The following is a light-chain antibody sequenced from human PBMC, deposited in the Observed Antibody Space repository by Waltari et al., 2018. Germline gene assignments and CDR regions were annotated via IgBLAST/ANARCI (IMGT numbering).Light chain of an antibody. CDR3: QQYNKWPPYT. CDR1: QSVRSN. J-gene: IGKJ2*01. CDR2: AAS. V-gene: IGKV3-15*01. Sequence: EIVMTQSPATLSVSPVERATLPCRANQSVRSNLAWYQQKPGQAPRLLFYAASTRATGVPARFSASGSGTEFTLIISSLQSEDFAIYYCQQYNKWPPYTFGQGTKLEIK.